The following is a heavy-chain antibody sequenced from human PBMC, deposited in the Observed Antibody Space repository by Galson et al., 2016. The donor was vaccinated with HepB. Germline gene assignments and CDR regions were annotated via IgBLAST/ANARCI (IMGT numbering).Heavy chain of an antibody. CDR3: ARRIAVSGTKAFDS. Sequence: SLRLSCAASGFTFSDYDMNWVRQAPGKGLEWVSSITSTSSYIYYADSVKGRFTISRDNAKNSLYLQMNGLRAGDAAVYYCARRIAVSGTKAFDSWGQGTLVIVSS. CDR1: GFTFSDYD. D-gene: IGHD6-19*01. J-gene: IGHJ4*02. CDR2: ITSTSSYI. V-gene: IGHV3-21*01.